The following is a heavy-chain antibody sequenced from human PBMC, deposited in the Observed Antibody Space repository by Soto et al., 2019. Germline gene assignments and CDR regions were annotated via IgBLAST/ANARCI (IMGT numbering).Heavy chain of an antibody. CDR2: ISAYNGNT. D-gene: IGHD6-19*01. V-gene: IGHV1-18*01. J-gene: IGHJ4*02. CDR3: VRDLAAGLVDY. Sequence: QVQLVQSGAEMKKPGASVKVSCKASGYTFTSYGISWVRQAPGQGLEWMGWISAYNGNTNYAQMLQVRVTMTTDTSTSTAYMELRSLTSDDTAVYYCVRDLAAGLVDYWGQGTLVTVSS. CDR1: GYTFTSYG.